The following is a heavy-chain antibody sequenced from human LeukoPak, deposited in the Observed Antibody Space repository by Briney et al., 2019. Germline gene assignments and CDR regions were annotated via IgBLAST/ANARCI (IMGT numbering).Heavy chain of an antibody. V-gene: IGHV4-59*01. D-gene: IGHD6-13*01. CDR2: MYSGGTT. Sequence: SETLSLTCTVSSGSISSYYWSWIRQPPGKGLDWIGYMYSGGTTNYSPSLKSRVTISEDMSKNQFSLKLTSVTAADTAVYYCARHSGHSSTNDAFDIWGQGTMVIVAS. CDR1: SGSISSYY. J-gene: IGHJ3*02. CDR3: ARHSGHSSTNDAFDI.